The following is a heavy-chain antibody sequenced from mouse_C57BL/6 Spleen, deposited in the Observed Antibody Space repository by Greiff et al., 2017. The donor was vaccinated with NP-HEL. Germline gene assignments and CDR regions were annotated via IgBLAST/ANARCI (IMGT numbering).Heavy chain of an antibody. V-gene: IGHV2-2*01. J-gene: IGHJ1*03. CDR1: GFSLTSYG. Sequence: VKLMESGPGLVQPSQSLSITCTVSGFSLTSYGVHWVRQSPGKGLEWLGVTWSGGSTDYNAAFISRLSISKDNSKSQVFFKMNSLQADDTAIYYCARNGGYGSRGWYFDVWGTGTTVTVSS. CDR2: TWSGGST. CDR3: ARNGGYGSRGWYFDV. D-gene: IGHD1-1*01.